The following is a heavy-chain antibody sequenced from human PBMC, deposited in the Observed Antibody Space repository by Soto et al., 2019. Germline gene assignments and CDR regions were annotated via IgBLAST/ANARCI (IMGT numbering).Heavy chain of an antibody. CDR1: GGSISTTDYY. V-gene: IGHV4-61*05. CDR2: IYYSGST. CDR3: ARMGGYCSGGSCYPTPGDYYMDV. D-gene: IGHD2-15*01. J-gene: IGHJ6*03. Sequence: SETLSLTCTVSGGSISTTDYYWSWLRQPPGKGREWIGYIYYSGSTNYTPSLKSRVTISVDTSKNQFSLKLSSVTAADTAVYYCARMGGYCSGGSCYPTPGDYYMDVWGKGTTVTVSS.